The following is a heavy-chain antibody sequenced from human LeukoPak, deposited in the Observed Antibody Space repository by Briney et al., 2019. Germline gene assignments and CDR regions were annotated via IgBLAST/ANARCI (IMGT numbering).Heavy chain of an antibody. V-gene: IGHV3-23*01. Sequence: GSLRLSCAASGFTFSSYAMSWVRQAPGKGLEWVSAISGSGGSTYYADSVKGRFTISRDNSKNTLYLQMNSLRAEDTAVYYCAKVRGSGWYGGGGFDYWGQGTLVTVSS. J-gene: IGHJ4*02. D-gene: IGHD6-19*01. CDR3: AKVRGSGWYGGGGFDY. CDR2: ISGSGGST. CDR1: GFTFSSYA.